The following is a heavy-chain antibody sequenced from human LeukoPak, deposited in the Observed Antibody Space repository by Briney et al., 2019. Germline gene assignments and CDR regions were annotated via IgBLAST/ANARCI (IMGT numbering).Heavy chain of an antibody. CDR3: ARGTVTPNFDY. J-gene: IGHJ4*02. CDR1: GFTFNRYW. V-gene: IGHV3-7*01. CDR2: IKQDGSAK. D-gene: IGHD4-17*01. Sequence: GGSLRLSCAASGFTFNRYWMSWVRQAPGKELQWVANIKQDGSAKYYVDSVKGRFTISRDNAKNSLYLQMNSLRAEDTAVYYCARGTVTPNFDYWGQGTLVTVSS.